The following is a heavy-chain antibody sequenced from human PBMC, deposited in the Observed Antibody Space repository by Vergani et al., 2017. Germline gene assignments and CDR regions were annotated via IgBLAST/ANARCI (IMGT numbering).Heavy chain of an antibody. D-gene: IGHD3-22*01. J-gene: IGHJ4*02. CDR3: ARLYLRDSSASKYFDY. CDR2: IHPADSDT. CDR1: GYSFTNYW. Sequence: EVQLVQSGAEVKKPGESLKISCQISGYSFTNYWIGWVRQMPGKGLEWMGIIHPADSDTRYSPSFQGQVTISVDKSISTAYLQRSSLRASDSAMYYCARLYLRDSSASKYFDYWGQGTLVTVSS. V-gene: IGHV5-51*01.